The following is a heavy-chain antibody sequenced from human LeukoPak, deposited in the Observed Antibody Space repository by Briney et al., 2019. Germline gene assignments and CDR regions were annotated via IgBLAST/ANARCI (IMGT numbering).Heavy chain of an antibody. CDR2: IYYSGST. D-gene: IGHD3-22*01. J-gene: IGHJ4*02. V-gene: IGHV4-39*07. CDR3: ARGGYDSSGYYYY. Sequence: SETLSLTCTVSGGSISSSSYYWGWIRQPPGKGLEWIGSIYYSGSTYYNPSLKSRVTISVDTSKNQFSLKLSSVTAADTAVYYCARGGYDSSGYYYYWGQGTLVTVSS. CDR1: GGSISSSSYY.